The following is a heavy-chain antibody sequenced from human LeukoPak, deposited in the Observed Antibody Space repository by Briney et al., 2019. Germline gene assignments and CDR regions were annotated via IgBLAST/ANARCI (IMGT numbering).Heavy chain of an antibody. J-gene: IGHJ6*02. CDR3: ARGKVWFGEFSGMDV. CDR2: IYYSGST. V-gene: IGHV4-59*01. Sequence: SETLSLTCTVSGGSISSYYWSWIRQPPGKGLEWIGYIYYSGSTNYNPSLKSRVTISVDTSKNQFSLKLSFVTAADTAVYYCARGKVWFGEFSGMDVWGQGTTVTVSS. D-gene: IGHD3-10*01. CDR1: GGSISSYY.